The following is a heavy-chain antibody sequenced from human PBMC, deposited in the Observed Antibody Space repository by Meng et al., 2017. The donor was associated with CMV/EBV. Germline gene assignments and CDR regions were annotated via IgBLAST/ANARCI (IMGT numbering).Heavy chain of an antibody. CDR2: TYYRSKWYN. CDR3: ARSYYDYVWGSYRTNSYYYGMDV. Sequence: WNWIRQSPSRGLEWLGRTYYRSKWYNDYAVSVKSRKTINPDTSKNQFSLQLNSVTPEDTAVYYCARSYYDYVWGSYRTNSYYYGMDVWGQGTTVTVSS. J-gene: IGHJ6*02. V-gene: IGHV6-1*01. D-gene: IGHD3-16*02.